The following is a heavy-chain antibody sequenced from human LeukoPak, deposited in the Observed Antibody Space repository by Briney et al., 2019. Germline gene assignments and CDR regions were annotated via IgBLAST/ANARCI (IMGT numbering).Heavy chain of an antibody. CDR2: IIPIFGTA. CDR1: GYTFTGYY. Sequence: GASVKVSCKASGYTFTGYYMHWVRQAPGQGLEWMGGIIPIFGTANYAQKFQGRVTITADESTSTAYMELSSLRSEDTAVYYCARDLPNIVGVTRDAFDIWGQGTMVTVSS. CDR3: ARDLPNIVGVTRDAFDI. D-gene: IGHD1-26*01. J-gene: IGHJ3*02. V-gene: IGHV1-69*13.